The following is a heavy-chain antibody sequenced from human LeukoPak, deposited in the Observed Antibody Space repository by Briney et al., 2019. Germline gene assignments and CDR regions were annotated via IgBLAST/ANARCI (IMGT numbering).Heavy chain of an antibody. CDR2: MSGSGGST. CDR1: GFTFSSYW. CDR3: AKNQGQWLVPVDY. D-gene: IGHD6-19*01. V-gene: IGHV3-23*01. J-gene: IGHJ4*02. Sequence: GGSLRLSCAASGFTFSSYWMSWVRQAPGKGLEWVSSMSGSGGSTYYADSVKGRFTISRDNSKNTLYLQMNNLRAEDTALYYCAKNQGQWLVPVDYWGQGTLVTVSS.